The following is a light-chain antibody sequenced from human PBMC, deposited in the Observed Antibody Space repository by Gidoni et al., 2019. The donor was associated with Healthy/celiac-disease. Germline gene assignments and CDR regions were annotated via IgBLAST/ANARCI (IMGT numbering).Light chain of an antibody. J-gene: IGKJ4*01. CDR2: AAS. Sequence: AIRMTQSPSSFSASTGDRVTITCRASQGISSYLAWYQQKPGKAPKLLIYAASTLQSGVPSRFSGSGSGTDFTLTISCLQSEDFATYYCQQYYSYPPFFGGXTKVEIK. CDR1: QGISSY. V-gene: IGKV1-8*01. CDR3: QQYYSYPPF.